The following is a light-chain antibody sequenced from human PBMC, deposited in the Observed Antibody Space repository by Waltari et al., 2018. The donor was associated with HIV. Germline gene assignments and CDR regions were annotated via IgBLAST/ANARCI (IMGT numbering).Light chain of an antibody. Sequence: DIVMTQSPDSLAVSLGARATVTCTSSRTVLYNRNYLAWYQQKPGQAPKVLIYWASTRAFGVPDRFSGSGSGTDFSLTISRAQADDVAIYYCQQYYTLRSTFGGGTKIEI. J-gene: IGKJ4*01. CDR1: RTVLYNRNY. CDR3: QQYYTLRST. V-gene: IGKV4-1*01. CDR2: WAS.